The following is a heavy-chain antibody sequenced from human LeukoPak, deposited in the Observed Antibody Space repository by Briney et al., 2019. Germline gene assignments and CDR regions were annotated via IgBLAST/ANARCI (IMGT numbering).Heavy chain of an antibody. V-gene: IGHV3-30-3*01. Sequence: PGRSLRLSCGASGFTFSRYATNWVRQAPGQGLEWVAIISYGGNNQYYAESVKGRFTISRDNTKNTVYLQMNSFRPEDTAVYYCARAPDSSGYYYYFDYWGQGALVTVSS. CDR1: GFTFSRYA. D-gene: IGHD3-22*01. CDR3: ARAPDSSGYYYYFDY. CDR2: ISYGGNNQ. J-gene: IGHJ4*02.